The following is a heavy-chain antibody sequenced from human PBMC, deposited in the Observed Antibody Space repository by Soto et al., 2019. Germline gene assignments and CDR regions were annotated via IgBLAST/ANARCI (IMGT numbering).Heavy chain of an antibody. D-gene: IGHD4-17*01. CDR2: ISWDGSNT. CDR1: GFTFDDYT. V-gene: IGHV3-43*01. J-gene: IGHJ4*02. Sequence: ESGGVVVQPGGSLRLSCAASGFTFDDYTMHWVRQAPGKGLEWVSLISWDGSNTHYADSVKGRFTISRDNRKNSLYLQMDRLRTEDTALYYCAKDMAYGGNSGPFDYWGQGTLVTVSS. CDR3: AKDMAYGGNSGPFDY.